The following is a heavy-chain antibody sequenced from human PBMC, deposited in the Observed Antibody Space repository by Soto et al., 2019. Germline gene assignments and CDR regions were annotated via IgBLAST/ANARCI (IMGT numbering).Heavy chain of an antibody. V-gene: IGHV1-18*01. CDR2: ISAHNSNT. CDR1: GYTFTSYY. J-gene: IGHJ6*02. CDR3: ARAPYSSSSAYYYGMDV. D-gene: IGHD6-6*01. Sequence: ASVNVSCKSSGYTFTSYYISWVRQAPGQGLEWMGWISAHNSNTKYAQKFQGRVTMTTDTSTSTAYMELRSLRSDDTAVYYCARAPYSSSSAYYYGMDVWGQGTTVTVSS.